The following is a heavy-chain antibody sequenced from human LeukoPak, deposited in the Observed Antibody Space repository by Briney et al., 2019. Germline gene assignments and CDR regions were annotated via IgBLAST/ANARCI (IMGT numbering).Heavy chain of an antibody. CDR3: ARDIEPVAGDY. Sequence: PGGSLRLSCAASGFTFSSYAMPWVRQAPGKGLEWVAVISYDGSNKYYADSVKGRFTISRDNSKNTLYLQMNGLRAEDTAVYYCARDIEPVAGDYWGQGTLVTVSS. D-gene: IGHD6-19*01. CDR1: GFTFSSYA. J-gene: IGHJ4*02. V-gene: IGHV3-30-3*01. CDR2: ISYDGSNK.